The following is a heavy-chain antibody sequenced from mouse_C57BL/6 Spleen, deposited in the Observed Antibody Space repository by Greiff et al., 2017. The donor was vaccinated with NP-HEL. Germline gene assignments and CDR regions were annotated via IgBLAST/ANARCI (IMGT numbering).Heavy chain of an antibody. CDR3: ARSGPKEIFFAY. CDR2: INPGSGGT. D-gene: IGHD3-1*01. V-gene: IGHV1-54*01. J-gene: IGHJ3*01. Sequence: QVQLQQSGAELVRPGTSVKVSCKASGYAFTNYLIEWVKQRPGQGLEWIGVINPGSGGTNYNEKFKGKATLTADKSSSTAYMQLRSMTSEDSAVYFCARSGPKEIFFAYWGQGTLVTVSA. CDR1: GYAFTNYL.